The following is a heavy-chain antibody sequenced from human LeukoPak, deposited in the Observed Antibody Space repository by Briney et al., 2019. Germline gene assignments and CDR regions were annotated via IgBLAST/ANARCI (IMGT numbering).Heavy chain of an antibody. CDR3: ARHPDIVVVVAATDDAFDI. CDR2: INHSGST. Sequence: KSSETLSLTCAVYGGSFSGYYWSWIRQPPGKGLEWIGEINHSGSTNYNPSLKSRVTISVDTSKNQFSLKLSSVTAADTAVYYCARHPDIVVVVAATDDAFDIWGQGTMVTVSS. J-gene: IGHJ3*02. V-gene: IGHV4-34*01. CDR1: GGSFSGYY. D-gene: IGHD2-15*01.